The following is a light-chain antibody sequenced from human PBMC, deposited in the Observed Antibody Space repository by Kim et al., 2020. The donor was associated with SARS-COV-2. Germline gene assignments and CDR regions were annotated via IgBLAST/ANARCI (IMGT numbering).Light chain of an antibody. Sequence: QSVLTQPPSVSAAPGQKVTISCSGSRSNIGNNPVSWYQQFPGTAPKLITHDNDKRPSGIPDRFSSSKSSTSATLGITGLRTGDEADYYCATWDSSLSVGVFGGGTKVTVL. CDR3: ATWDSSLSVGV. CDR1: RSNIGNNP. J-gene: IGLJ3*02. V-gene: IGLV1-51*01. CDR2: DND.